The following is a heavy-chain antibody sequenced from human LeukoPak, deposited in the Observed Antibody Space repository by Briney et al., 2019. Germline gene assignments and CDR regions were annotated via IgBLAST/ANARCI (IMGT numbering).Heavy chain of an antibody. V-gene: IGHV4-39*07. Sequence: GSLRLSCAASGFTFSSYWMSWVRQPPGKGLEWIGSIYYSGSTYYNPSLKSRVTISVDTSKNQFSLKLSSVTAADTAVYYCARDGELSRWFDPWGQGTLVTVSS. J-gene: IGHJ5*02. CDR3: ARDGELSRWFDP. D-gene: IGHD1-7*01. CDR1: GFTFSSYW. CDR2: IYYSGST.